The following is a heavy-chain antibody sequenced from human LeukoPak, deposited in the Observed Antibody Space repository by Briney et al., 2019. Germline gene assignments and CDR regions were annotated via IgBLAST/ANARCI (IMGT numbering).Heavy chain of an antibody. D-gene: IGHD2-2*01. J-gene: IGHJ4*02. V-gene: IGHV4-4*07. CDR1: GGSISSYY. CDR3: ARDPTNATPYYFDY. Sequence: SETLSLTCTVSGGSISSYYWSWIRQPAGKGLEWIGRIYTSGGTNYNPSLKSRVTMSVDTSKNQFSLKLSSVTAADTAVYYCARDPTNATPYYFDYWGQGTLVTVSS. CDR2: IYTSGGT.